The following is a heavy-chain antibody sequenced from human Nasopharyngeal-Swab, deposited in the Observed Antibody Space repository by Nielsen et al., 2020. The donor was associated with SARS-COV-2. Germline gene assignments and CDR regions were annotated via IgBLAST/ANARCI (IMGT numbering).Heavy chain of an antibody. V-gene: IGHV1-24*01. CDR2: FDPEDGQT. CDR1: GDLLSEVS. CDR3: ATSAASSQRGHYYYYYMDV. J-gene: IGHJ6*03. Sequence: GSVKVSCKVYGDLLSEVSLHWVRQAPGKGLEWMGGFDPEDGQTIYAQDFQGRVTMTEDTSTDTAYMELISLRSDDTAVYYCATSAASSQRGHYYYYYMDVWGKGATVTVSS.